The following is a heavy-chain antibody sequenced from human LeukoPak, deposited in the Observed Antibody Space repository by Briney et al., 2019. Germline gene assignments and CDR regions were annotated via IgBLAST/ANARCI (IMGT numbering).Heavy chain of an antibody. V-gene: IGHV1-2*02. D-gene: IGHD3-22*01. CDR1: GYTFTRYY. J-gene: IGHJ3*02. CDR3: VIDSSGYYKNAFDI. CDR2: INPNSGGT. Sequence: ASVKVSFKASGYTFTRYYMHWVRPAPGQGLEWMGWINPNSGGTNYAQKFQGRVTMTRDTSISTAYMELSRLRSDDTAVYYCVIDSSGYYKNAFDIWGQGTMVTVSS.